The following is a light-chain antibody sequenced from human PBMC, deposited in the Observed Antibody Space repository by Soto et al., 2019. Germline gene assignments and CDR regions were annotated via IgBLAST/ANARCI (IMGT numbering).Light chain of an antibody. Sequence: QSALTQPRSVSGSPGQSVTISCTGTSSDVGFYNYVSWYQQHPGKAPKLMIYDVSKRPSGVPDRFSGSKSGNTASLTISGLQAEDEADYYCCSYAGSYTFYVFGTGTKVTGL. CDR1: SSDVGFYNY. CDR2: DVS. V-gene: IGLV2-11*01. J-gene: IGLJ1*01. CDR3: CSYAGSYTFYV.